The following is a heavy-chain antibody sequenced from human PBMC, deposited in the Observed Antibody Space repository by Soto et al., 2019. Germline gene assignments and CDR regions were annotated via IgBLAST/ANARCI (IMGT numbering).Heavy chain of an antibody. CDR3: AKGKTTGWFYFDY. CDR1: GFTFDNYA. J-gene: IGHJ4*02. Sequence: GGSLRLSCAASGFTFDNYAMIWVRQAPGKGLEWVAGISASGRDTYFADSVKDRFTISRDSSKNTLYLQMNSLRAEDTATYYCAKGKTTGWFYFDYWGQGTLVTVSS. V-gene: IGHV3-23*01. CDR2: ISASGRDT. D-gene: IGHD6-19*01.